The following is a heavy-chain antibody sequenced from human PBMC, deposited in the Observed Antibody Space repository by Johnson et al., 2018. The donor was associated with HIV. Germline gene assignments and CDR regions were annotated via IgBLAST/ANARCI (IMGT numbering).Heavy chain of an antibody. Sequence: EVQLVESGGGVVRPGGSLRLSCAASGFTFDDYGMSWVRQAPGKGLEWVSGISWNSGSIGYADAVKGRFTISRDNAKNCLYLQMNSLRAEDTAVYYCARDPFPLFSAFDIWGQGTMVIVSS. J-gene: IGHJ3*02. CDR3: ARDPFPLFSAFDI. CDR2: ISWNSGSI. CDR1: GFTFDDYG. V-gene: IGHV3-20*04.